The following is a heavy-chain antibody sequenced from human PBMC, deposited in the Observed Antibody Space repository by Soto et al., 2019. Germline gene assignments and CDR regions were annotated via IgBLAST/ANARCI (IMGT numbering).Heavy chain of an antibody. CDR1: GYPFIKYG. CDR3: APSCDTGFDP. Sequence: QLQLVQSAAEVKKPGASVRVSCKAYGYPFIKYGISWIRQAPEQGLEWMGWIKVDSGYTNYAQKFQGRVTMTADTSSDTVFMELRSLRLDDTAVYFCAPSCDTGFDPWGQGTLVSVSS. CDR2: IKVDSGYT. V-gene: IGHV1-18*04. D-gene: IGHD3-9*01. J-gene: IGHJ5*02.